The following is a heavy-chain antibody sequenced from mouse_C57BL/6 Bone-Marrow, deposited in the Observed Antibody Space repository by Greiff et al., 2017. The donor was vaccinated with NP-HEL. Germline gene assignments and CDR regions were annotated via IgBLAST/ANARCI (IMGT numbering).Heavy chain of an antibody. CDR3: ARERNLLRDFDY. V-gene: IGHV1-81*01. CDR2: IYPRSGNT. CDR1: GYTFTSYG. Sequence: LQESGAELARPGASVKLSCKASGYTFTSYGISWVKQRTGQGLEWIGEIYPRSGNTYYNEKFKGKATLTADKSSSTAYMELRSLTSEDSAVYFCARERNLLRDFDYWGQGTTLTVSS. J-gene: IGHJ2*01. D-gene: IGHD2-1*01.